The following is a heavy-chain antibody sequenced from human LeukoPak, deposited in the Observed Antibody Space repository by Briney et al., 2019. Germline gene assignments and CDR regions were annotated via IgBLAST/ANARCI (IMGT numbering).Heavy chain of an antibody. V-gene: IGHV3-33*01. Sequence: GGSLRLSCAASGFTFSSFGMHWVRQAPGKGLEWVAVIWYDGSNKYYADSVKGRFTISRDNSKNTLYLQMNSLRAEDTAVYYCARGPADSSGPSGAFDNWGQGTMVTVSS. CDR3: ARGPADSSGPSGAFDN. D-gene: IGHD3-22*01. CDR2: IWYDGSNK. J-gene: IGHJ3*02. CDR1: GFTFSSFG.